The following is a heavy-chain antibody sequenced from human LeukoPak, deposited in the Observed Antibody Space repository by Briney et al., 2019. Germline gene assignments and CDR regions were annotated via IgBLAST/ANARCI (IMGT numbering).Heavy chain of an antibody. Sequence: ASVKASCKASGGTFSSYAISWVRQAPGQGLEWMGGIIPIFGTANYAQKFQGRVTITADESTSTAYMELSSLRSEDTAVYYCTRETSSRYFDYWGQGTLVTVSS. CDR2: IIPIFGTA. V-gene: IGHV1-69*13. J-gene: IGHJ4*02. CDR1: GGTFSSYA. CDR3: TRETSSRYFDY.